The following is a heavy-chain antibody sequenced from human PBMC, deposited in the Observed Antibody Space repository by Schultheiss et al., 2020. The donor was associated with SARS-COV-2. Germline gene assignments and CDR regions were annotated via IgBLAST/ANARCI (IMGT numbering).Heavy chain of an antibody. D-gene: IGHD2-2*01. J-gene: IGHJ6*02. V-gene: IGHV4-34*01. Sequence: SETLSLTCAVYGGSFSGYYWSWIRQPPGKGLEWIGEINHSGSTNYNPSLKSRVTISVDTSKNQFSLKLSSVTAADTAVYYCARVCWRTSCHYYYYGMDVWGQGTTVTVSS. CDR2: INHSGST. CDR3: ARVCWRTSCHYYYYGMDV. CDR1: GGSFSGYY.